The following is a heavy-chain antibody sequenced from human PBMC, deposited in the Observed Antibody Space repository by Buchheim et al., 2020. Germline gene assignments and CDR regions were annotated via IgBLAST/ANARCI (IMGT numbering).Heavy chain of an antibody. Sequence: QVQLVESGGGLVKPGGSLRLSCAASGFTFSDYYMSLIRQAPGKGLEWVSYISSSGSTIYYADSVKGRFTISRDTAKNSLYLQMNSMRAEDTAVYYCERRLEVMAAAGVPDYYYYMDVWGKGTT. CDR2: ISSSGSTI. J-gene: IGHJ6*03. D-gene: IGHD6-13*01. CDR1: GFTFSDYY. V-gene: IGHV3-11*01. CDR3: ERRLEVMAAAGVPDYYYYMDV.